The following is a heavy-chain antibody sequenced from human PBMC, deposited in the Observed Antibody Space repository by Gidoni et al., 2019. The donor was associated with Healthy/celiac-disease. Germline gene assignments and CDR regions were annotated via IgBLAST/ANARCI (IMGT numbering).Heavy chain of an antibody. V-gene: IGHV3-21*01. D-gene: IGHD6-13*01. CDR3: ARETGIAAASTSPHP. CDR1: GFTFSSYS. Sequence: EVQLVESGGGLVKPGGSLRLSCAASGFTFSSYSMNWVRQAPGKGLEWVSSISSSSSYIYYADSVKGRFIISRDNAKNSLYLQINSLRAEDTAVYYCARETGIAAASTSPHPWGQGTLVTVSS. CDR2: ISSSSSYI. J-gene: IGHJ5*02.